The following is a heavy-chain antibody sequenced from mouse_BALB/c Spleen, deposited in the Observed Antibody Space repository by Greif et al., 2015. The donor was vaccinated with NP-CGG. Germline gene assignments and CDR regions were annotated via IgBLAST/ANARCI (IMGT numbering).Heavy chain of an antibody. Sequence: QVQLQQSGAELVKPGASVKLSCKASGYTFTSYYMYWVKQRPGQGLEWIGEINPSNGGTNFNEKFKSKATLTVDKSSSTAYMQLSSLTSEDSAVYYCTREDYYYAMDYWGQGTSVTVSS. CDR1: GYTFTSYY. D-gene: IGHD2-4*01. J-gene: IGHJ4*01. CDR3: TREDYYYAMDY. CDR2: INPSNGGT. V-gene: IGHV1S81*02.